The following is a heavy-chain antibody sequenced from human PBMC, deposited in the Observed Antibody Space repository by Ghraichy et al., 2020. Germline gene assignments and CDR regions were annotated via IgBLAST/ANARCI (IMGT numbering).Heavy chain of an antibody. V-gene: IGHV4-39*01. CDR3: ATLDYSNYWPTLFDY. Sequence: SETLSLTCTVSGGSISSSSYYWGWIRQPPGKGLEWIGSIYYSGSTYYNPSLKSRVTISVDTSKNQFSLKLSSVTAADTAVYYCATLDYSNYWPTLFDYWGQGTLVTVSS. D-gene: IGHD4-11*01. CDR1: GGSISSSSYY. J-gene: IGHJ4*02. CDR2: IYYSGST.